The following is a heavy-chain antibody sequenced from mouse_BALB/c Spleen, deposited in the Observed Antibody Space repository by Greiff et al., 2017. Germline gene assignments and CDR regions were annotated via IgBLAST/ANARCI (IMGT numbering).Heavy chain of an antibody. V-gene: IGHV6-6*02. CDR3: TRDPDY. CDR2: IRLKSNNYAT. CDR1: GFTFSNYW. J-gene: IGHJ2*01. Sequence: EVQRVESGGGLVQPGGSMKLSCVASGFTFSNYWMNWVRQSPEKGLEWVAEIRLKSNNYATHYAESVKGRFTISRDDSKSSVYLQMNNLRAEDTGIYYCTRDPDYWGQGTTLTVSS.